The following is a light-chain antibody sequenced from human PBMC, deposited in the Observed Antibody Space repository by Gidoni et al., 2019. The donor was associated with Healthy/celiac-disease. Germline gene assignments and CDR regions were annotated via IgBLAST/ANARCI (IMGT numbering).Light chain of an antibody. V-gene: IGKV3-20*01. CDR1: QSVSSYY. J-gene: IGKJ1*01. Sequence: EIVLTQSPGTLSLSPGERATLSCRASQSVSSYYLAWYQHKPGQAPRLLIYGASSRATGIPDRFSGSGSGTDFTLTISRLDPEDFAVYYCQQYGSSPRTFGQGTKVEIK. CDR3: QQYGSSPRT. CDR2: GAS.